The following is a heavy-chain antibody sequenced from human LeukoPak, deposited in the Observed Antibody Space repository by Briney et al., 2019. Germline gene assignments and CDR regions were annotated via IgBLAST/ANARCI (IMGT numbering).Heavy chain of an antibody. CDR1: GFTFSSYW. CDR2: INSDGSST. D-gene: IGHD3-3*01. V-gene: IGHV3-74*01. J-gene: IGHJ4*02. CDR3: ARVEPIRLFVDY. Sequence: PGGSLRLSCAASGFTFSSYWMHWVRQAPGKGLVWVSRINSDGSSTTYADAVRGGFTISRDTAKNTLYLQMNSLRAEDTAVYYCARVEPIRLFVDYWGQGPLVTVSS.